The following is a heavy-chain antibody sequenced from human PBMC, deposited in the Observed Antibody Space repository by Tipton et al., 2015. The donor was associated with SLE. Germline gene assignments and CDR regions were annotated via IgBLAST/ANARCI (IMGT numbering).Heavy chain of an antibody. CDR2: IRYDGSNK. D-gene: IGHD5-24*01. J-gene: IGHJ4*02. CDR3: AKDQEMAAFFDY. Sequence: GSLRLSCAASGFTFSSYGMHWVRQAPGKGLEWVAFIRYDGSNKYYADSVKGRFTISRDNSKNTLYLQMNSLRAEDTAVYYCAKDQEMAAFFDYWGQGTLVTVSS. V-gene: IGHV3-30*02. CDR1: GFTFSSYG.